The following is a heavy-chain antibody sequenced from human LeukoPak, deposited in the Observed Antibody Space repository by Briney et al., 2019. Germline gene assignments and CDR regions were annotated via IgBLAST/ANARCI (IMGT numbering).Heavy chain of an antibody. D-gene: IGHD3-22*01. CDR3: ARDPPVPSVHYYDSSGTRGDY. Sequence: PGGSLRLSCAASGFTFSSYWMHWVRQAPGKGLVWVSRINTDGSSTSYADSVKGRFTISRDNAKNTLYLQMNSLRAEDTAVYYCARDPPVPSVHYYDSSGTRGDYWGQGTLVTVSS. CDR2: INTDGSST. CDR1: GFTFSSYW. V-gene: IGHV3-74*01. J-gene: IGHJ4*02.